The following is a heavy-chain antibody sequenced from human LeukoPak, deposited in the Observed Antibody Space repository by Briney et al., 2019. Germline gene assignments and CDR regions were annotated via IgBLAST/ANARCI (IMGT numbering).Heavy chain of an antibody. CDR2: FSSGGGST. CDR3: AKSPNFYYYYGMDV. Sequence: GGSLRLSCAASGFTFSSYAMSWVRQAPGKGLEWVSGFSSGGGSTYYADSVQGRFTISRDNSRSTLYLQMNSLRAEDTAVYYCAKSPNFYYYYGMDVWGQGTTVTVSS. CDR1: GFTFSSYA. D-gene: IGHD1-7*01. V-gene: IGHV3-23*01. J-gene: IGHJ6*02.